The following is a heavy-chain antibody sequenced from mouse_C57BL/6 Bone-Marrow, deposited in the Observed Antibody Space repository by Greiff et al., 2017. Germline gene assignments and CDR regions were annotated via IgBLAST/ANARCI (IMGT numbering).Heavy chain of an antibody. D-gene: IGHD2-2*01. Sequence: VKLLESGPGLVAPSPSLSITCTVSGFSLTSYGVHWVRQSPGKGLEWLGVIWGVGSTNYNSAPKSRLSISKDNSKSQVFLKMNSLQTDDTAMYDCARDGYPLYYAMDYWGQGTSVTVSS. V-gene: IGHV2-6*01. CDR2: IWGVGST. J-gene: IGHJ4*01. CDR3: ARDGYPLYYAMDY. CDR1: GFSLTSYG.